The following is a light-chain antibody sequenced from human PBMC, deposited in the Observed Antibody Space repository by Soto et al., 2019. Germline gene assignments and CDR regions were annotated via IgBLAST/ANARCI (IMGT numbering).Light chain of an antibody. J-gene: IGKJ1*01. Sequence: DIQMTQSPSTLSASMGDRGTITCRASQSIGRFLAWYQHQPGKAPKLLIYDASTLESGVPSRFSGTGSGTEFTFSITSLQPEDFGTYYCQQCYMGWTFGQGTKVDIK. V-gene: IGKV1-5*01. CDR1: QSIGRF. CDR2: DAS. CDR3: QQCYMGWT.